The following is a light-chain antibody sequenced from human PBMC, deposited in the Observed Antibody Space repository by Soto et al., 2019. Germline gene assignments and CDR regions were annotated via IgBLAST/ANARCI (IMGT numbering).Light chain of an antibody. CDR1: QRISNW. V-gene: IGKV1-5*01. J-gene: IGKJ2*01. CDR2: DAS. Sequence: DIQMTQSPSTLSTPVGDRVTITCRASQRISNWLAWYQQRPGKAPKLLIYDASSLQSGVPSRFSGGRSGTEFTLTISSLQADDFATYYCQQYDPDSRTFGQGTKLEI. CDR3: QQYDPDSRT.